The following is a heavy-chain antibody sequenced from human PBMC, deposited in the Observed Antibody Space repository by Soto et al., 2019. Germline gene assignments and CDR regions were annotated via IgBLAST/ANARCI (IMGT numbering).Heavy chain of an antibody. V-gene: IGHV6-1*01. J-gene: IGHJ6*02. CDR1: SHSDSSKTAA. Sequence: SHTTSLPCPIFSHSDSSKTAAQKWLRQSPPTAHDWLGMTYYRFKLNNDYSLSVKSRVIIYPDTSKNQFSLQLNSVTPEDTAVYYCVRQHSTSSDYYGLDVWGQGTTVTVSS. CDR2: TYYRFKLNN. CDR3: VRQHSTSSDYYGLDV. D-gene: IGHD6-6*01.